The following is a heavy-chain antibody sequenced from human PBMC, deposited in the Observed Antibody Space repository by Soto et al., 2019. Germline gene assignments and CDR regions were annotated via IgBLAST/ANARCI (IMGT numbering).Heavy chain of an antibody. CDR1: GFTFGYYA. Sequence: GGSLRLSCTASGFTFGYYAMSWVRQSPGKGLEWVGFIRSKAYGGTTEYAASVKGRFTISRDDSKSIAYLQMNSLKTEDTAVYYCTRDKDELPDYWGQGTLVTVSS. J-gene: IGHJ4*02. CDR3: TRDKDELPDY. D-gene: IGHD1-7*01. V-gene: IGHV3-49*04. CDR2: IRSKAYGGTT.